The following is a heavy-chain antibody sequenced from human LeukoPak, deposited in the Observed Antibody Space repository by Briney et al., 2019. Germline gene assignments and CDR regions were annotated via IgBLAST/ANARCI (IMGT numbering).Heavy chain of an antibody. V-gene: IGHV3-30*18. CDR2: ISYDGSNK. CDR3: AKGWGTLDY. CDR1: GFTFSSYG. Sequence: PGRSLRLSYAASGFTFSSYGMHWVRQAPGKGLEWVAVISYDGSNKYYADSVKGRFTISRDNSKNTLYLQMNSLRAEDTAVYYCAKGWGTLDYWGQGTLVTVSS. J-gene: IGHJ4*02. D-gene: IGHD1-14*01.